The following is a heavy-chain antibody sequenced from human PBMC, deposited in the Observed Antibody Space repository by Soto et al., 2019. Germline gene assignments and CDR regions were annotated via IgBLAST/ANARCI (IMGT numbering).Heavy chain of an antibody. V-gene: IGHV4-59*01. J-gene: IGHJ4*02. D-gene: IGHD2-15*01. CDR2: IYYSGST. CDR3: ARSRGYCSGGSCYSDY. CDR1: GGSISSYY. Sequence: SETLSLTCTVSGGSISSYYWSWIRQPPGKGLEWIGYIYYSGSTNYNPSIKSRITITVDTSKNQFSLKLSSVTAAYTAVYYCARSRGYCSGGSCYSDYWGQGTLVTVS.